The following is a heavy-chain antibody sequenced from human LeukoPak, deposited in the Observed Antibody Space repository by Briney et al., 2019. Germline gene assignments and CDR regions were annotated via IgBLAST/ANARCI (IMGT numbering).Heavy chain of an antibody. J-gene: IGHJ5*01. CDR2: IIPIFRTT. D-gene: IGHD1-26*01. CDR1: GGTFSNYA. CDR3: AKDDGSATMGFDS. V-gene: IGHV1-69*05. Sequence: SVKVSCKASGGTFSNYAFSWVRQAPGQGLEWIGGIIPIFRTTNYAEQFQGRVTITTDESTNTAYLDLSSLRSEDTAVYYCAKDDGSATMGFDSWGQGTLVSVSS.